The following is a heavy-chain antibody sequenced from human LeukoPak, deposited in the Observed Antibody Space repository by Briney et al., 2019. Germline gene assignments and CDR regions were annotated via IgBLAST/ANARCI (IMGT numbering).Heavy chain of an antibody. CDR2: IHSSGST. V-gene: IGHV4-59*11. Sequence: SDTLSLTCTVSGGSLSGHFWSWFRRPPGKGLENIGYIHSSGSTNYNPSYKSRVTVSLEMSKNQFSLSLSSVTAADTAVYYCARDPGDTDWYNFDFRGQGILVTVSS. CDR1: GGSLSGHF. CDR3: ARDPGDTDWYNFDF. D-gene: IGHD3-9*01. J-gene: IGHJ4*02.